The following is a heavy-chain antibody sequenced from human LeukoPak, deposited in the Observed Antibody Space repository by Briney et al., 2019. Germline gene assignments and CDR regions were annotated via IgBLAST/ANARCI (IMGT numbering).Heavy chain of an antibody. Sequence: GASVKVSCKASGYTFTSCGISWVRQAPGQGLEWMGWISAYNGNTNYAQKLQGRVTMTTDTSTSTAYMELRSLRSDDTAVYYCARSGYCSSTSCYGLGRYYYYMDVWGKGTTVTVSS. CDR3: ARSGYCSSTSCYGLGRYYYYMDV. J-gene: IGHJ6*03. CDR2: ISAYNGNT. D-gene: IGHD2-2*01. CDR1: GYTFTSCG. V-gene: IGHV1-18*01.